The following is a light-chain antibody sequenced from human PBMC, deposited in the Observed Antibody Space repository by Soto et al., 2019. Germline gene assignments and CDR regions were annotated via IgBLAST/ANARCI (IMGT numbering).Light chain of an antibody. V-gene: IGLV2-14*03. Sequence: QSVLTQPASVSGSPGQSITISCTGTSSDVGGHNYVSWYQHHPGKVPKLIIFDLSRRPSGVSNRFSGSKSGNTASLTISGLQTEDEARYYCSSYTSSRTVIFGGGTKLTVL. CDR3: SSYTSSRTVI. J-gene: IGLJ2*01. CDR1: SSDVGGHNY. CDR2: DLS.